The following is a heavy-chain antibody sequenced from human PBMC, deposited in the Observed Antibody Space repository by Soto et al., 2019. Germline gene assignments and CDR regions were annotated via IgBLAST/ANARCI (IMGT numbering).Heavy chain of an antibody. D-gene: IGHD3-22*01. CDR3: ARPRSSGYAGEFDY. CDR1: GGSISSYY. V-gene: IGHV4-59*08. CDR2: IYYSGST. J-gene: IGHJ4*02. Sequence: SETLSLTCTVSGGSISSYYWSWIRQPPGRGLEWIGYIYYSGSTYYNPSLKSRVTISVDTSKNQFSLKLTSVTAADTAVYYCARPRSSGYAGEFDYWGQGNLLTVYS.